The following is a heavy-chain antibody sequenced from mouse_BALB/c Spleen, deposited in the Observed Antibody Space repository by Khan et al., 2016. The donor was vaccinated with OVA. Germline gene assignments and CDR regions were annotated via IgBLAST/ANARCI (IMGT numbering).Heavy chain of an antibody. CDR1: GYSITSDYA. D-gene: IGHD1-1*01. CDR2: ISYSGST. V-gene: IGHV3-2*02. CDR3: ARDYGSSYNYFDY. Sequence: EVQLQESGPGLVKPSQSLSLTCTVTGYSITSDYAWNWIRQFPGNKLEWMGYISYSGSTSYNPSLKSRISITRDTSKNQFFLQLNSVTTEDTATYYCARDYGSSYNYFDYSGQGTTLTVSS. J-gene: IGHJ2*01.